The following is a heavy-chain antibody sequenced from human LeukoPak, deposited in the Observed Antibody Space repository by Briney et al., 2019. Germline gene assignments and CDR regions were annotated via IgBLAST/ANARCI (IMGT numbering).Heavy chain of an antibody. CDR2: IYYTGNT. V-gene: IGHV4-4*02. CDR1: GGSITSSNW. J-gene: IGHJ2*01. D-gene: IGHD6-13*01. CDR3: ARHEHSSSWSPPGYFDV. Sequence: PSETLSLTCAVSGGSITSSNWWSWVRQPPGKGLEWIGEIYYTGNTNYNPSLKSRVTISVDKSNNQFSLNLSSVTAADTAVYYCARHEHSSSWSPPGYFDVWGRGALVTVSS.